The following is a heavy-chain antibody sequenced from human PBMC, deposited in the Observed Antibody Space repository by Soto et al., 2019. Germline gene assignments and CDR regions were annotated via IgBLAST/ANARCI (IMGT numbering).Heavy chain of an antibody. V-gene: IGHV2-5*02. J-gene: IGHJ4*01. CDR2: SYWDDDK. CDR3: AVRQGYGESYYFDC. D-gene: IGHD4-17*01. CDR1: GFSLSTSGVG. Sequence: QITLKESGPTLVKPTQTLTLTCTFSGFSLSTSGVGVGWIRQPPGKALEWLALSYWDDDKRYSPSLKSRLTITKDTSQNHVVLTMTNMDPVDTATYYCAVRQGYGESYYFDCWGHGTLVAVSS.